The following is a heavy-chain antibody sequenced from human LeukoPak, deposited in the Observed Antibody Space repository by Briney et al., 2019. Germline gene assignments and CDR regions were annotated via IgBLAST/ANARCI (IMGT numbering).Heavy chain of an antibody. CDR2: ISTSSTR. J-gene: IGHJ4*02. CDR1: GFILTGSI. CDR3: AGGLLRYSDY. V-gene: IGHV3-48*02. Sequence: GGSLRLSCAAPGFILTGSIMTWVRQAPEKGLDWISSISTSSTRYYADSVKGRFTVSRDNAKNSLSLQMNSLRDEDTAVYYCAGGLLRYSDYWGRGTLVTVSS. D-gene: IGHD3-9*01.